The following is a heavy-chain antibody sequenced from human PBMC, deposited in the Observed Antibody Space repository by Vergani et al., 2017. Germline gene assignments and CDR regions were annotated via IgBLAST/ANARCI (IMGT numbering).Heavy chain of an antibody. CDR1: GFTLSNYD. D-gene: IGHD2-21*01. Sequence: QVQLVESGGGVVQRGGSLRLSCATSGFTLSNYDMQWIRQGPGKGLEFVAFIQFDGSNQYYADSVKGRFTLSRDFSKNTLYLQMNSLRADDTATYYCAKHFRGCGRDYWGQGTQVIVSS. J-gene: IGHJ4*02. V-gene: IGHV3-30*02. CDR3: AKHFRGCGRDY. CDR2: IQFDGSNQ.